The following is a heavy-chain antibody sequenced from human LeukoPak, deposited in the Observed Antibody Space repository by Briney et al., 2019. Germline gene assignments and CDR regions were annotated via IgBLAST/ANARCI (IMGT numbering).Heavy chain of an antibody. V-gene: IGHV3-23*01. CDR3: AKDHRGFPANHFDY. CDR1: GFTFRTYA. D-gene: IGHD1-26*01. CDR2: IGGDGLDT. J-gene: IGHJ4*02. Sequence: PGGSLRLSCAGSGFTFRTYAMSWVRQAPGKGLEWVSVIGGDGLDTYYADSVKGRFTISRDNSKDTLYLQMNSLRAEDTAVYYCAKDHRGFPANHFDYWGQGTLVTVSS.